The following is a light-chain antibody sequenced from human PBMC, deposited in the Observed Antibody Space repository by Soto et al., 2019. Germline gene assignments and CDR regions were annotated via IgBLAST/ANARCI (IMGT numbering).Light chain of an antibody. CDR3: QQYYRTPIP. CDR1: QSVLYSSNNKNY. J-gene: IGKJ4*01. CDR2: WAS. Sequence: DIVMTQSPDSLTVSLGERATINCRSSQSVLYSSNNKNYLAWYQHKPGQPPKLLIYWASTRDSGLPDRFSGSGSGTDFTLTISSLQAEDVAVYSYQQYYRTPIPFGGGTKVEIK. V-gene: IGKV4-1*01.